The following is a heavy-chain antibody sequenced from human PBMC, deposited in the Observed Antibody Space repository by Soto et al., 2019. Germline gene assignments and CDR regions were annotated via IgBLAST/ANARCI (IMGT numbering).Heavy chain of an antibody. CDR3: ARIGSRPHSSRPYNWFDP. CDR2: IYYSGST. Sequence: PSETLSLTCTVSGGSISSYYWSWIRQPPGKGLEWIGYIYYSGSTNYNPSLKSRVTISVDTSKNQFSLKLSSVTAADTAVYYCARIGSRPHSSRPYNWFDPWGQGTXVTVSS. CDR1: GGSISSYY. D-gene: IGHD6-13*01. J-gene: IGHJ5*02. V-gene: IGHV4-59*01.